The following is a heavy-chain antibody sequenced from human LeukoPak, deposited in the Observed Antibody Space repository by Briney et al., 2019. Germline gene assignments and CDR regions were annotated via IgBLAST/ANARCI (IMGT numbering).Heavy chain of an antibody. CDR1: GGSISSSSYY. J-gene: IGHJ4*02. V-gene: IGHV4-61*05. Sequence: PSETLSLTCTVSGGSISSSSYYWSWIRQPPGKGLEWIGFIYFSGSTNYNPSLKSRVTISGDTSKNQFSLKLSSVTAADTAVYYCARASLESYYDILTGYPPPYYFDYWGQGTLVTVSS. CDR2: IYFSGST. CDR3: ARASLESYYDILTGYPPPYYFDY. D-gene: IGHD3-9*01.